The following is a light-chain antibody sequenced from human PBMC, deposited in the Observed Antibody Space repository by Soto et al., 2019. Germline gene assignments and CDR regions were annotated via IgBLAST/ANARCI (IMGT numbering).Light chain of an antibody. J-gene: IGKJ1*01. CDR2: GAS. V-gene: IGKV3-15*01. CDR1: QDVRAG. CDR3: QQYDVWPLT. Sequence: EIVLTQSPATLSVSPGGRATLSCRASQDVRAGLAWYQQKPGQPPRLLIHGASTRATGIPARFSGSGSGTESTLTISRLLSEDIGAYFCQQYDVWPLTFGQGT.